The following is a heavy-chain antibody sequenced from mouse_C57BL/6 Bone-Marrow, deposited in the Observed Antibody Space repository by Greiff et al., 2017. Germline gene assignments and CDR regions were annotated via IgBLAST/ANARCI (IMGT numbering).Heavy chain of an antibody. V-gene: IGHV1-52*01. CDR3: ARGHYGSSSYYFDY. D-gene: IGHD1-1*01. CDR1: GYTFTSYW. Sequence: VQLQQPGAELVRPGSSVKLSCKASGYTFTSYWMHWVKQRPIQGLEWIGNIDPSDSETHYNQKFKDKATLTVDKSSSTAYMQLSSLTSEDSAVYYCARGHYGSSSYYFDYWGQGTTLTVSS. CDR2: IDPSDSET. J-gene: IGHJ2*01.